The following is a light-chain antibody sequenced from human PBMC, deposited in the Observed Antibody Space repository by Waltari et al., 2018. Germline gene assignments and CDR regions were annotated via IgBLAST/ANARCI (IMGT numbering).Light chain of an antibody. Sequence: QSVLTQPPSASAAPGQRVNISCSGSTSNIGNNFVYWYQQLPGTAPRLVIHRDSQRPAGFPDRCSGSKSGTSASLAISGLRSEGEADYYCASWDDILIGRLFGGGTKLTVL. CDR1: TSNIGNNF. CDR2: RDS. J-gene: IGLJ2*01. CDR3: ASWDDILIGRL. V-gene: IGLV1-47*01.